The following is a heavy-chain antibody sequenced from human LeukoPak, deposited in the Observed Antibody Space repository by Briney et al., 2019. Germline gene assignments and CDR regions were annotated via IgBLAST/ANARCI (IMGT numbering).Heavy chain of an antibody. D-gene: IGHD3-9*01. J-gene: IGHJ1*01. CDR3: ARAEYDILTGYLFHGEYFQH. CDR1: GFTFSHYS. Sequence: PGGSLRLSCVASGFTFSHYSMHWVRQAAGKGLEWVALILYDGSNKYYADSVKGRFTISRDNSKNTLYLQMNSLRAEDTAVYYCARAEYDILTGYLFHGEYFQHWGQGTLVTVSS. V-gene: IGHV3-30-3*01. CDR2: ILYDGSNK.